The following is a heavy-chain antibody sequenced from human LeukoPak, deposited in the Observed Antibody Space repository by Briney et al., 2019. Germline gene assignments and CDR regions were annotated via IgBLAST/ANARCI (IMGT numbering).Heavy chain of an antibody. CDR2: ISYDGSNK. CDR1: GFTFSSYA. CDR3: AKAYLVERGAFDI. V-gene: IGHV3-30*18. J-gene: IGHJ3*02. D-gene: IGHD1-1*01. Sequence: TGRSLILSRAASGFTFSSYAMSWVRQAPGKELERVAVISYDGSNKYYADSVKGRFTISGDNSKNTLYLQMNSLRAEDTAVYYCAKAYLVERGAFDIWGQGTMVTVSS.